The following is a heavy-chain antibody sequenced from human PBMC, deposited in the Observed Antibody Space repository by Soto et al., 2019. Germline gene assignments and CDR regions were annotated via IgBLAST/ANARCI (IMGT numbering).Heavy chain of an antibody. Sequence: QVQLVESGGGLVKPGGSLRLSCAASGFTFSDYYMSWIRQAPGKGLEWVSYISGSSSHTNYADSVKGRFTISRDNAKNSLSLQMNSLRADDTAVYYCARDYYGSGSYGWFDPWGQGTLVTVSS. CDR2: ISGSSSHT. D-gene: IGHD3-10*01. J-gene: IGHJ5*02. CDR1: GFTFSDYY. CDR3: ARDYYGSGSYGWFDP. V-gene: IGHV3-11*05.